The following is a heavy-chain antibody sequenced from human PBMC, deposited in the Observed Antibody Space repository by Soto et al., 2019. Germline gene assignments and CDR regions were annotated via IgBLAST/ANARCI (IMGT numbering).Heavy chain of an antibody. Sequence: GGSLRLSCAASGFTFSSYGMHWVRQAPGKGLEWVAVISYDGSNKYYADSVKGRFTISRDNSKNTLYLQMNSLRAEDTAVYYCAKVWPELPETGGYDDAFDIWGQGTMVTVSS. CDR3: AKVWPELPETGGYDDAFDI. J-gene: IGHJ3*02. D-gene: IGHD5-12*01. CDR2: ISYDGSNK. V-gene: IGHV3-30*18. CDR1: GFTFSSYG.